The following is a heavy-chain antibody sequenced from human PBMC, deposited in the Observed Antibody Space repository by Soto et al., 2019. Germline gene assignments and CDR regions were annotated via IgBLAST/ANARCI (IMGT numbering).Heavy chain of an antibody. CDR3: ARLEYSSPPADWFDP. CDR1: GGSISSSSYY. D-gene: IGHD6-6*01. J-gene: IGHJ5*02. V-gene: IGHV4-39*07. Sequence: SETLSLTCTVSGGSISSSSYYWGWIRQPPGKGLEWIGSIYYSGSTNYNPSLKSRVTISVDTSKNQFSLKLSSVTAADTAVYYCARLEYSSPPADWFDPWGQGTLVTVSS. CDR2: IYYSGST.